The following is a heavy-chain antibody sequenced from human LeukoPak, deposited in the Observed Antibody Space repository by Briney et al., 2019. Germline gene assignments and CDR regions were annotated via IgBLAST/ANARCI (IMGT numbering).Heavy chain of an antibody. V-gene: IGHV3-30*02. CDR2: IRYDGSNK. CDR3: AKDPLIYCSGGSCYLDY. D-gene: IGHD2-15*01. J-gene: IGHJ4*02. Sequence: PGGSLRLSCAASAFTFCRYSMHWVRQAPGKGLEWVAFIRYDGSNKYYADSVKGRFTISRDNSKNTLYLQMNSLRAEDTAVYYCAKDPLIYCSGGSCYLDYWGQGTLVTVSS. CDR1: AFTFCRYS.